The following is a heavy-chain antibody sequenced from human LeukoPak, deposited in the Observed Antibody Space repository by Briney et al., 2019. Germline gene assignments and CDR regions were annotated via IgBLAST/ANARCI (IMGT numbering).Heavy chain of an antibody. CDR2: IYSDGST. CDR3: ARRDTTGHYYFDY. V-gene: IGHV3-66*04. Sequence: GGSLRLSCAASGFTVGSNYMSWVRQAPGKGLEWVSLIYSDGSTYYADSVKGRFTISRDNSKNTMYLQMNSLRAEDTAAYYCARRDTTGHYYFDYWGQGTLVPVSS. D-gene: IGHD1-26*01. J-gene: IGHJ4*02. CDR1: GFTVGSNY.